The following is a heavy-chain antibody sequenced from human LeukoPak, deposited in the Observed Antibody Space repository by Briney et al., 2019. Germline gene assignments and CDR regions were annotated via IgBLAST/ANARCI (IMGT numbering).Heavy chain of an antibody. D-gene: IGHD6-6*01. J-gene: IGHJ4*02. CDR1: GYTFTGYD. V-gene: IGHV1-8*01. Sequence: ASVKVSCKASGYTFTGYDINWVRQATGQGLEWMGWMNPNSGNTGYAQKFQGRVTMTRNTSISTAYMELSSLRSEDTAVYYCARGMFRLAAGPVPSYYWGQGTLVTVSS. CDR2: MNPNSGNT. CDR3: ARGMFRLAAGPVPSYY.